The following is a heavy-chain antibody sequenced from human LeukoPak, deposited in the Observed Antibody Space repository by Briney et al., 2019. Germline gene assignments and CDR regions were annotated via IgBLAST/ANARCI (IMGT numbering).Heavy chain of an antibody. CDR1: GLNVSDIY. J-gene: IGHJ4*02. V-gene: IGHV3-66*01. CDR3: VRDRLYDVSGYYDF. CDR2: IYSGGST. D-gene: IGHD3-22*01. Sequence: PGGSLRLSCEVSGLNVSDIYMSWVRQAPGKGLEWVSVIYSGGSTFYSTSVRARFTISRDKSKNTVYLQMSRLRADDTALYYCVRDRLYDVSGYYDFWGQGTLVSVSS.